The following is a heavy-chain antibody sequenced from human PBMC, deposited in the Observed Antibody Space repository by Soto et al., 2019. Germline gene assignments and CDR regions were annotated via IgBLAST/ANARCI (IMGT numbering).Heavy chain of an antibody. CDR2: VSTNGDRT. CDR1: GYTFTAYG. Sequence: GPEVKMPGASVKVSCKTSGYTFTAYGLAWLRQAPGQRPEWMGWVSTNGDRTNYARKFQGRVTMTTDRSTTTTAMELRSLGTDDTAVYYCARELNTESSAYCSVALWGHGTLVTVSS. J-gene: IGHJ4*01. V-gene: IGHV1-18*01. CDR3: ARELNTESSAYCSVAL. D-gene: IGHD3-22*01.